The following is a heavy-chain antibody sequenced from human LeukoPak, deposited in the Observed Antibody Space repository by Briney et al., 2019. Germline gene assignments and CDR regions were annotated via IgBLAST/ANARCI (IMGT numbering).Heavy chain of an antibody. CDR1: GLTFSNAR. Sequence: GGSLRLSCAASGLTFSNARMNWVRQAPGKGLEWVGRIKGKPDGRTADYAASVMARFIISRDDSKNTVYLQMNSRREEDSGLYFCSTDRDWGQGTLVAASS. CDR3: STDRD. V-gene: IGHV3-15*05. J-gene: IGHJ4*02. CDR2: IKGKPDGRTA.